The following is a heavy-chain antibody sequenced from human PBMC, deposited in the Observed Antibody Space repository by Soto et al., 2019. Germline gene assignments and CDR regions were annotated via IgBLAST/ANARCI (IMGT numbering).Heavy chain of an antibody. V-gene: IGHV3-23*01. CDR2: ISGSGGST. CDR1: GFTFSSYA. D-gene: IGHD6-19*01. CDR3: TASSGWYNAFDI. Sequence: EVQLLESGGGLVQPGGSLRLSCAASGFTFSSYAMSWVRQAPGKGLEWVSAISGSGGSTYYPDSVKGRFTISRDKSKNTLYVQRNSLRAEDTAVYYCTASSGWYNAFDIWGQGTMVTVSS. J-gene: IGHJ3*02.